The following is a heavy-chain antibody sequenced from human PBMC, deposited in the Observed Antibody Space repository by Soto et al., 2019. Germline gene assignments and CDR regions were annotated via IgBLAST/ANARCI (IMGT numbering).Heavy chain of an antibody. CDR1: GFTFSYYV. CDR2: ITGSGGDT. CDR3: AKGSADTRPYYFDY. D-gene: IGHD6-13*01. V-gene: IGHV3-23*01. Sequence: EVQLLESGGGLVQPGGSLRVSCATSGFTFSYYVLSWVRQAPGKGLEWVSAITGSGGDTYHADSVKGRFTISRDNTKNTLYLQMNSLRAEDTAVYYCAKGSADTRPYYFDYWGRGILVTVSS. J-gene: IGHJ4*02.